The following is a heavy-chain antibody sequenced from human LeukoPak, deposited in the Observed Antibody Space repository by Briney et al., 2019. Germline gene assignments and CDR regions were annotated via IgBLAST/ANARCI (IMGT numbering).Heavy chain of an antibody. CDR3: ARAPTVLVGYCSSSSCQADY. V-gene: IGHV3-21*01. CDR1: GFTFRSFS. J-gene: IGHJ4*02. D-gene: IGHD2-2*01. Sequence: PGGSLRLSCAASGFTFRSFSMNWVRQAPGKGLEWVSAIDPSSTYIYYADSVKGRFTISRDNAENSLYLQMNSLRVEDTAVYYCARAPTVLVGYCSSSSCQADYWGQGTLVTVSS. CDR2: IDPSSTYI.